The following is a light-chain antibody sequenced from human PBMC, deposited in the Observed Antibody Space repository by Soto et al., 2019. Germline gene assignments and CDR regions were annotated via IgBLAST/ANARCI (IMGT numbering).Light chain of an antibody. CDR2: GAS. Sequence: EIVMTQSQATLSVSPGERATLSCRTSQSLSTNLAWYQQKPGQAPRLLIYGASTRATGIPAKFSGSGSGTEFTLTISSLQSEDFAVYYCQQYNKWPPLTFGGGTKVDIK. CDR3: QQYNKWPPLT. V-gene: IGKV3-15*01. CDR1: QSLSTN. J-gene: IGKJ4*01.